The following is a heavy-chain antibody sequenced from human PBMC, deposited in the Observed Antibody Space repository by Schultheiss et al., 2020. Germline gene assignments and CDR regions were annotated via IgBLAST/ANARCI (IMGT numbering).Heavy chain of an antibody. CDR3: ARVSGIATFGY. V-gene: IGHV3-7*01. CDR1: GFTFSSYW. J-gene: IGHJ4*02. CDR2: IKQDGSEK. Sequence: GESLKISCAASGFTFSSYWMSWVRQAPGKGLEWVANIKQDGSEKYYVDSVKGRFTISRDNAKNSLYLQMNSLRAEDTAVYYCARVSGIATFGYWGQGTLVTVSS. D-gene: IGHD2-21*01.